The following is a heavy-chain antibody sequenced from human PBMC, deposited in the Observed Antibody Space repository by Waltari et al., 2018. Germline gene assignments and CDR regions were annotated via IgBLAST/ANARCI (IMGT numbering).Heavy chain of an antibody. CDR3: ARGAGDYYGMDV. V-gene: IGHV4-38-2*01. CDR2: IYHSGST. CDR1: GYSISRGYY. Sequence: QVQLQESGPGLVKPSETLSLTCAVSGYSISRGYYWGWIRQPPGTGLEWIGSIYHSGSTYYNPSLKSRVTISVDTSKNQFSLKLSSVTAADTAVYYCARGAGDYYGMDVWGQGTTVTVSS. J-gene: IGHJ6*02.